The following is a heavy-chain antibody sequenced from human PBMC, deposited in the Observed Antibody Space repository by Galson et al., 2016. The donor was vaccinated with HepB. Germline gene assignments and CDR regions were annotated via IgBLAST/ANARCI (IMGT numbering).Heavy chain of an antibody. CDR2: INSDGTIS. CDR3: VRDHSVVPTTAYNWFDP. CDR1: GFASSSPW. J-gene: IGHJ5*02. V-gene: IGHV3-74*01. D-gene: IGHD4-23*01. Sequence: SLRLSCAASGFASSSPWMHCVRQDLGKRLVGVSRINSDGTISNYADSVKGRFTISSDNAKNTLYLQMNSLRAEDTAVYFCVRDHSVVPTTAYNWFDPWGRGTLVTVSS.